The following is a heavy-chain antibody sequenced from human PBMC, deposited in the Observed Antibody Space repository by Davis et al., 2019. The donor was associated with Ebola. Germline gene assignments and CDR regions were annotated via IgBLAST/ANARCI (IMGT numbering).Heavy chain of an antibody. J-gene: IGHJ6*03. D-gene: IGHD3-10*01. CDR2: IYYSGST. Sequence: PSETLSLTCTVSGGSISSSSYYWGWIRQPPGKGLGWIGYIYYSGSTYYNPSLKSRVTISVDTSKNQFSLKLSSVTAADTAVYYCARDLWYYGPGTGEYYMDVWGKGTTVTVSS. CDR1: GGSISSSSYY. CDR3: ARDLWYYGPGTGEYYMDV. V-gene: IGHV4-30-4*08.